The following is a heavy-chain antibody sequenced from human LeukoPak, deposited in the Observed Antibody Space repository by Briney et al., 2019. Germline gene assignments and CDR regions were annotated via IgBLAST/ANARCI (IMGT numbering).Heavy chain of an antibody. D-gene: IGHD5-12*01. J-gene: IGHJ4*02. CDR3: ARGIGYDTSDY. V-gene: IGHV3-74*01. CDR2: INTDGSST. CDR1: GFTFSMYW. Sequence: GGSLRLSCAASGFTFSMYWMHWVRQAPGKGLVWVSRINTDGSSTTYADSVKGRFTISRDNAQNTLYLQMNSLRAEDTAMYYCARGIGYDTSDYWGQGTLVTVSS.